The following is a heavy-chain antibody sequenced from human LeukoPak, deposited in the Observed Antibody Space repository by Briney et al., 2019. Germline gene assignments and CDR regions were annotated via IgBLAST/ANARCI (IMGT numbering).Heavy chain of an antibody. CDR2: ISGSGGST. Sequence: GGSLRLSCAASGSTFSSYAMSWVRQAPGKGLEWVSAISGSGGSTYYADSVKGRFTISRDNSKNTPYLQMNSLRAEDTTVYYCAKDETGNYDYWGQGTLVTVSS. CDR1: GSTFSSYA. D-gene: IGHD3-9*01. CDR3: AKDETGNYDY. J-gene: IGHJ4*02. V-gene: IGHV3-23*01.